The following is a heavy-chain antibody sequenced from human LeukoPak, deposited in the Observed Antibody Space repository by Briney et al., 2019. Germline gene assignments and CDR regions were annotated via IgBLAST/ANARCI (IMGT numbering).Heavy chain of an antibody. J-gene: IGHJ4*02. V-gene: IGHV3-48*01. CDR2: ISSSSRTI. CDR3: ARESIAWYFDY. Sequence: GGSLRLSCATSGFIFSSYSMNWVRQAPGRGLEWVSYISSSSRTIYYADSAKGRFTISRDNAKNSLYLQMNSLRAEDTAVYYCARESIAWYFDYWGQGTLVTVSS. D-gene: IGHD2-21*01. CDR1: GFIFSSYS.